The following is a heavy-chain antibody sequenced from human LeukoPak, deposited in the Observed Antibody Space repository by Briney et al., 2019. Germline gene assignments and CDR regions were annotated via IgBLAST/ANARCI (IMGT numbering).Heavy chain of an antibody. CDR1: GFTFSSYA. D-gene: IGHD3-22*01. CDR2: ISYDGSNK. V-gene: IGHV3-30-3*01. J-gene: IGHJ3*02. CDR3: ARDRSHITMIVVAPDAFDI. Sequence: GGSLRLSCADSGFTFSSYAMHWVRQAPGKGLEWVAVISYDGSNKYYADSVKGRFTISRDNSKNTLYLQMNSLRAEDTAVYYCARDRSHITMIVVAPDAFDIWGQGTMVTVSS.